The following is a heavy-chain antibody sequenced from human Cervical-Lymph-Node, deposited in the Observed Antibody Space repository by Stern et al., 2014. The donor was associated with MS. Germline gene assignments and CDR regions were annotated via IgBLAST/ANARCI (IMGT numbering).Heavy chain of an antibody. CDR2: NGVGSCNT. J-gene: IGHJ5*02. Sequence: QLEESGPEVKKPGTSVKVSCKASGFNFTSSAVQWVRQARGQRLEWIGWNGVGSCNTNYAQKFQERVTITRDMSTSTAYMELSSLRSEDTAVYYCAARANYYDSPGDWFDPWGQGTLVTVSS. CDR3: AARANYYDSPGDWFDP. D-gene: IGHD3-22*01. V-gene: IGHV1-58*01. CDR1: GFNFTSSA.